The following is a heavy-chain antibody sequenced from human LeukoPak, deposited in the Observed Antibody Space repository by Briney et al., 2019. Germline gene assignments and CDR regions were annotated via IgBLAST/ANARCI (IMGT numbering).Heavy chain of an antibody. D-gene: IGHD3-22*01. Sequence: ASVKVSCKASGYTFTSYYMHWVRQAPGQGLEWMGIINPSGGSTSYAQKFQGRVTMTRDMSTSTVYMELSSLRSEDTAVYYCARDYGSSSGFLSGLYYYYMDVWGKGTTVTISS. CDR1: GYTFTSYY. V-gene: IGHV1-46*01. CDR3: ARDYGSSSGFLSGLYYYYMDV. CDR2: INPSGGST. J-gene: IGHJ6*03.